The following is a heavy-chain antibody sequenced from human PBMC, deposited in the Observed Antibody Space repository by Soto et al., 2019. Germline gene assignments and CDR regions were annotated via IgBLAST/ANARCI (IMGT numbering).Heavy chain of an antibody. D-gene: IGHD6-13*01. Sequence: PSETLSLTCAVSCGSVSSGGYSWSWIRRPPGKGLEWIGYYYHDGTTFYNPALKSRVTISVDRSKNQFSLKLSSVTAADTAVYYCASSHAGAHITAAVHWGQGTLVTVSS. J-gene: IGHJ4*02. CDR2: YYHDGTT. CDR1: CGSVSSGGYS. CDR3: ASSHAGAHITAAVH. V-gene: IGHV4-30-2*01.